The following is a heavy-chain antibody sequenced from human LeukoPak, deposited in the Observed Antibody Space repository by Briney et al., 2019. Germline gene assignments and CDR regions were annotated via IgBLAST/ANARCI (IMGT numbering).Heavy chain of an antibody. V-gene: IGHV3-23*01. J-gene: IGHJ4*02. Sequence: GGSLRLSCVASGFPFSISAMTWVRQAPGKGLEWVSAISGSGGTTYYADSVKGRFTISRDNPKNTLYLQMNGLRAEDTAIFYCAKGVPYPITVAGTADYWGQGTLVTVSS. D-gene: IGHD6-19*01. CDR3: AKGVPYPITVAGTADY. CDR2: ISGSGGTT. CDR1: GFPFSISA.